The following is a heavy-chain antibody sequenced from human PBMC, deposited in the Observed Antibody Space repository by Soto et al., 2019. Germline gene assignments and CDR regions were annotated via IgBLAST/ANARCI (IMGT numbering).Heavy chain of an antibody. V-gene: IGHV1-69*01. Sequence: QVQLVQSGAEVKKPGSSVKVSCKASGGTLNYDAFTWVRQAPGQGLAWMGGIIPVFHTANYAQKFQGRVTITADASTRTVYMEVKSLRSDDTAVYYCARVGPTDYVGNYNNGMDVWGQGTTVTVSS. CDR1: GGTLNYDA. CDR3: ARVGPTDYVGNYNNGMDV. CDR2: IIPVFHTA. J-gene: IGHJ6*02. D-gene: IGHD4-17*01.